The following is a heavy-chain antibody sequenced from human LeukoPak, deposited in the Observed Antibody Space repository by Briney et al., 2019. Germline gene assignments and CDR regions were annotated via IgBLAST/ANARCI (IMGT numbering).Heavy chain of an antibody. V-gene: IGHV3-48*03. J-gene: IGHJ4*02. D-gene: IGHD1-26*01. CDR1: GFSFSIYA. CDR2: ISSSGSTI. Sequence: GGSLRLSCEASGFSFSIYAMTWVRQAPGKGLEWVSYISSSGSTIYYADSVKGRFTISRDNAKNSLYLQMNSLRVEDTAVYYCAREGRDRRWELIDYWGQGTLVTVSS. CDR3: AREGRDRRWELIDY.